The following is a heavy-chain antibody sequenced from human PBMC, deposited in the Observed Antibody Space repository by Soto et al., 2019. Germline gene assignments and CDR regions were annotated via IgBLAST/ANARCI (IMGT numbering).Heavy chain of an antibody. CDR1: GFTFSDYY. CDR3: ARDVVPAAMSYYYYYMDV. CDR2: ISSSGSTI. D-gene: IGHD2-2*01. V-gene: IGHV3-11*01. Sequence: GGSLRLSCAASGFTFSDYYMSCIRQAPGKGLEWVSYISSSGSTIYYADSVKGRFTISRDNAKNSLYLQMNSLRAEDTAVYYCARDVVPAAMSYYYYYMDVWGKGTTVTVS. J-gene: IGHJ6*03.